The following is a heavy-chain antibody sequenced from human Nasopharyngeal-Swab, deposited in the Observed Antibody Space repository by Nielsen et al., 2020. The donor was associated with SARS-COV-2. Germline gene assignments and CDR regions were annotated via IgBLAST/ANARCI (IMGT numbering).Heavy chain of an antibody. D-gene: IGHD3-9*01. J-gene: IGHJ6*02. CDR2: MYYSGST. Sequence: SETLSLTCTVSGGSISSYYWSWIRQPPGKGLEWIGYMYYSGSTKYNPSLKSRVTISVDRSKNQFSLRLTSVTAAGTAVYYCARRYFDSLYGMDVWAKGPRSPSP. V-gene: IGHV4-59*01. CDR1: GGSISSYY. CDR3: ARRYFDSLYGMDV.